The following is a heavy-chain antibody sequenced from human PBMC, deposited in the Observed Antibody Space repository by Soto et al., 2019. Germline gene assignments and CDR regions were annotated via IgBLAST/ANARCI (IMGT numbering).Heavy chain of an antibody. CDR1: GFTFSDHY. D-gene: IGHD6-6*01. CDR2: TRNKANSYTT. J-gene: IGHJ6*02. Sequence: EVQLVESGGGLVQPGGSLRLSCAASGFTFSDHYMDWVRQAPGKGLEWVGRTRNKANSYTTEYAASVKGRFTISRDDSKNSLYLQMNSLKTADTAVYYCAAYSSSMYYYYGMDVWGQGTTVTVSS. V-gene: IGHV3-72*01. CDR3: AAYSSSMYYYYGMDV.